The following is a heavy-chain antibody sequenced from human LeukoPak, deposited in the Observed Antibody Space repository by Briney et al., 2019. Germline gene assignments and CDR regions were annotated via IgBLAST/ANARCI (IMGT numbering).Heavy chain of an antibody. CDR3: ARSSITGILINWFDP. D-gene: IGHD1-20*01. CDR2: IYPGDSDT. J-gene: IGHJ5*02. Sequence: GESLKISCKGSGYGFSSYWIGWVRQMPGKGLEWMGIIYPGDSDTRYSPSFQGQVTISADKSISTAYLQWSSLKASDTAMYYCARSSITGILINWFDPWGQGTLVTVSS. V-gene: IGHV5-51*01. CDR1: GYGFSSYW.